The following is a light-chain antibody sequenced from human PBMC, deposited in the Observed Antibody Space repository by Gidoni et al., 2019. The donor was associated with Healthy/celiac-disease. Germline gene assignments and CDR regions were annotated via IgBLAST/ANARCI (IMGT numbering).Light chain of an antibody. Sequence: IHLTQSPSSLSASVGDRCTIPFRASQGISNYLAWYQQNPGKVPKLLIYAASILQSGAPSGFSGSGSGTDFSLTISSLEPEDVATYYYQKYNSEPPWTFGQGTKVEIK. CDR1: QGISNY. V-gene: IGKV1-27*01. CDR3: QKYNSEPPWT. J-gene: IGKJ1*01. CDR2: AAS.